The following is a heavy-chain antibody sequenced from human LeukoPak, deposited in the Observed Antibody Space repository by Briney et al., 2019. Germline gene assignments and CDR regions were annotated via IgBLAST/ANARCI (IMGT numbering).Heavy chain of an antibody. CDR3: ASGSGSYYGPLDDAFDI. CDR1: GFTFSSYS. D-gene: IGHD1-26*01. V-gene: IGHV3-21*01. CDR2: ISSSSSYI. J-gene: IGHJ3*02. Sequence: GGSLRLSCAASGFTFSSYSMNWVRQAPGKGLEWVSSISSSSSYIYYADSVKGRFTISRDNAKNSLYLQMNSLRAEDTAVYYCASGSGSYYGPLDDAFDIWGQGTMVTVSS.